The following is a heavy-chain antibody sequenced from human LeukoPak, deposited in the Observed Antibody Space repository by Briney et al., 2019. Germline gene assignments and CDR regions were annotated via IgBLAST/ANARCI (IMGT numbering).Heavy chain of an antibody. J-gene: IGHJ3*01. D-gene: IGHD3-9*01. CDR1: GFIFDDYA. V-gene: IGHV3-9*01. CDR3: AKGRDVLTGLLDDAFDV. Sequence: GRPLRLSCVASGFIFDDYAMHWVRQAPGKGLEWVSGLSWNSGNIGYADSVKGRFTISRDNARNSLYLQMNSLRGEDTALYYCAKGRDVLTGLLDDAFDVWGQGTMVAVSS. CDR2: LSWNSGNI.